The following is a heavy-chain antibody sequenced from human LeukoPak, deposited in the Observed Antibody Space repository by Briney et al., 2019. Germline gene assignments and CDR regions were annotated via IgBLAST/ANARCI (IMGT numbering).Heavy chain of an antibody. CDR2: INPSGST. J-gene: IGHJ5*02. V-gene: IGHV4-34*01. D-gene: IGHD3-3*01. Sequence: TSSETLSLTCAVYGGSFSGYYWSWIRQPPGKGLEWIGEINPSGSTNYNPSLKSRVTISVDTSKNQFSLKLSSVTAADTAVYYCARGTSGAWGQGTLVTVSS. CDR3: ARGTSGA. CDR1: GGSFSGYY.